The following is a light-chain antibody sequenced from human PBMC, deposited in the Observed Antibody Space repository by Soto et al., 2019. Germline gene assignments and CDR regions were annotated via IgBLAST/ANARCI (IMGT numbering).Light chain of an antibody. CDR2: KAS. J-gene: IGKJ5*01. Sequence: DIQMPQSPSTLSASVGDRVTITCRASQDISNWLAWYQQKPGKAPNLLIYKASTLDSGVPSRFSGSGSGTDFTLTISGLQPDDFATYYCQQYTSYYTFGQGTRVEIK. CDR1: QDISNW. CDR3: QQYTSYYT. V-gene: IGKV1-5*03.